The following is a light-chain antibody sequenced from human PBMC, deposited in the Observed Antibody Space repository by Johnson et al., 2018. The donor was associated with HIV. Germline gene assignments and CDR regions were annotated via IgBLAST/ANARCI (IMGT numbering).Light chain of an antibody. J-gene: IGLJ1*01. Sequence: QSVLTQPPSVSAAPGQRVTISCSGSGSNIGSHYVSWYQQLPGTAPKLLIFENDKRPSGIPDRFSGSKSGTSAPLDISGLQTGDEADDYCGTWDSGLSAGVLGLVTKVTVL. CDR1: GSNIGSHY. CDR3: GTWDSGLSAGV. CDR2: END. V-gene: IGLV1-51*02.